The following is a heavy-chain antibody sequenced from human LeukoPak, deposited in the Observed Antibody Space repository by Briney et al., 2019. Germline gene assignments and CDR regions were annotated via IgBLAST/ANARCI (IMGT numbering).Heavy chain of an antibody. CDR1: DSGFTFSSYR. CDR3: ARGSFDWKWGYYFDY. D-gene: IGHD1-1*01. J-gene: IGHJ4*02. Sequence: PGGSLRLSCTATDSGFTFSSYRLSWIRQPPGKGLEWIGSIYYSGSTYYNPSLKSRVTISVDTSKNQFSLKLSSVTAADTAVYYCARGSFDWKWGYYFDYWGQGTLVTVSS. V-gene: IGHV4-39*07. CDR2: IYYSGST.